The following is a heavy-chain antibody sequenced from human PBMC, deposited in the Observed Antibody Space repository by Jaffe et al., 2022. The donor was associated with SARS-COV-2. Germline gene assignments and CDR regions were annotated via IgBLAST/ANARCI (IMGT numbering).Heavy chain of an antibody. CDR2: IGGSGART. D-gene: IGHD5-12*01. CDR3: AKGGGYGFDP. J-gene: IGHJ5*02. Sequence: EVQLLESGGGLVQPGGSLRLSCAASGLTFSINAMSWVRQAPGKGLEWVSTIGGSGARTYYADSVKGRFTISRDNSKNTLFLQLNSLRVEDTAIYYCAKGGGYGFDPWGQGTLVTVSS. V-gene: IGHV3-23*01. CDR1: GLTFSINA.